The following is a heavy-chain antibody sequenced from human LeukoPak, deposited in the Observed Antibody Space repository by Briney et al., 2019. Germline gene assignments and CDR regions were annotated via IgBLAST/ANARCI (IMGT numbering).Heavy chain of an antibody. Sequence: ASVKVSCKASGGTFSSYTISWVRQAPGQGLEWMGRIIPILGIANYAQKFQGRVTITADKSTSTAYMELSSLRSEDTAVYYCARDLVMNIVVVPAAIKAGAFDIWGQGTMVTVSS. J-gene: IGHJ3*02. CDR3: ARDLVMNIVVVPAAIKAGAFDI. D-gene: IGHD2-2*02. CDR2: IIPILGIA. CDR1: GGTFSSYT. V-gene: IGHV1-69*04.